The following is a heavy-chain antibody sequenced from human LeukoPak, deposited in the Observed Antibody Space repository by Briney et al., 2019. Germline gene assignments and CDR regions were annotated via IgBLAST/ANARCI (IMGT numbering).Heavy chain of an antibody. V-gene: IGHV4-59*01. J-gene: IGHJ5*02. CDR1: GDSISSYY. D-gene: IGHD3-10*01. CDR2: IYYSGTT. Sequence: PSETLSLTCTVSGDSISSYYWSWIRQPPGKGLEWIGFIYYSGTTNLNPSLKSRVTISVDTSKTQFSLKLTSVTAADTAMYYCASHGSGSPFDWFDPWGQGTLVTVSS. CDR3: ASHGSGSPFDWFDP.